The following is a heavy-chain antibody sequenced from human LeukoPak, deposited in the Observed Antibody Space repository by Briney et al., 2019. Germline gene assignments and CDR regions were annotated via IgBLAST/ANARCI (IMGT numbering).Heavy chain of an antibody. CDR2: IYYSGST. J-gene: IGHJ3*02. V-gene: IGHV4-59*01. CDR3: ARSAANGAFDI. Sequence: PSETLSLTCTVSGGSISSYYWSWIRQPPGKGLEWVGYIYYSGSTNYNPSLKSRVTISVDTSKNQFSLKLSSVAAADTAVYYCARSAANGAFDIWGQGTMVTVSS. CDR1: GGSISSYY. D-gene: IGHD2-15*01.